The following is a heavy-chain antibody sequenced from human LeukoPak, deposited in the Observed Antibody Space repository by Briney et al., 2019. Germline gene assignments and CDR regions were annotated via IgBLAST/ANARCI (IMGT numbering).Heavy chain of an antibody. CDR1: GYSLTSYA. J-gene: IGHJ4*02. CDR2: ISAYNGNT. CDR3: ARVIPPSTMVRGPTPPDY. D-gene: IGHD3-10*01. V-gene: IGHV1-18*04. Sequence: ASVKVSRKASGYSLTSYAISWVPHAPGQRLEWMGWISAYNGNTNYAQKLQGGVTITTDTSTSTAYMELRSLRSDDTAVYYCARVIPPSTMVRGPTPPDYWGQGTLVTVSS.